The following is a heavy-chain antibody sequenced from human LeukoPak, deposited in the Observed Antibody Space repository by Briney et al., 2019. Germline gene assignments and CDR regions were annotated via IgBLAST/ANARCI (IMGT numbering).Heavy chain of an antibody. Sequence: GASVKVSCKASGYTFTSYGITWVRQAPGQGLECMGWISAYNGNTNYAQKLQGRVTLTTDTSTSTVYMELRSLRSDDTAVYYCARVQVVAVPAANYFDYWGQGTLVTVSS. V-gene: IGHV1-18*04. CDR1: GYTFTSYG. CDR3: ARVQVVAVPAANYFDY. CDR2: ISAYNGNT. J-gene: IGHJ4*02. D-gene: IGHD2-2*01.